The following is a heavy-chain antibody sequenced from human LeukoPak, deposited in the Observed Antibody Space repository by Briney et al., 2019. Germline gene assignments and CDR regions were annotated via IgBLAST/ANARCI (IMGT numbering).Heavy chain of an antibody. CDR2: ISGNGAGT. Sequence: PGGSLRLPCAASGFIFSNYAMTWVRQAPGKGLEWVSTISGNGAGTYFADSVKGRFTISRDNSNNTLYLQMDSLRVEDTAVYYCARGFDCSSASCSCMDLWGQGTTVTVSS. CDR3: ARGFDCSSASCSCMDL. J-gene: IGHJ6*02. V-gene: IGHV3-23*01. CDR1: GFIFSNYA. D-gene: IGHD2-2*01.